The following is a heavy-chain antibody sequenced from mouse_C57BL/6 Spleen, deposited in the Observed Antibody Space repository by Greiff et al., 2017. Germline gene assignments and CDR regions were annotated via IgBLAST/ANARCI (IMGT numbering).Heavy chain of an antibody. D-gene: IGHD1-1*01. CDR2: IYPGDGDT. Sequence: QVQLQQSGPELVKPGASVKISCKASGYAFSSSWMNWVKQRPGKGLEWIGRIYPGDGDTNYNGKFKGKATLTADKSSSTAYMQLSSRTSEDSAVDFCARDWLLRYFDYWGQGTTLTVSS. J-gene: IGHJ2*01. CDR3: ARDWLLRYFDY. V-gene: IGHV1-82*01. CDR1: GYAFSSSW.